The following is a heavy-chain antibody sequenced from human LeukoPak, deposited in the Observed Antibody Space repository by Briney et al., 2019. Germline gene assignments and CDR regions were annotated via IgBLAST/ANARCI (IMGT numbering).Heavy chain of an antibody. V-gene: IGHV3-7*01. D-gene: IGHD2-2*01. CDR2: IKQDGSEK. CDR3: ATYSSSNAREFQY. J-gene: IGHJ1*01. Sequence: GGSLRLSCAASGFTFSNYWMSWVRQAPGKGLEWVANIKQDGSEKYYVDSVRGRFTISRDNAKISLYLQMNSPRAEDTAVYYCATYSSSNAREFQYWGQGTLVTVSS. CDR1: GFTFSNYW.